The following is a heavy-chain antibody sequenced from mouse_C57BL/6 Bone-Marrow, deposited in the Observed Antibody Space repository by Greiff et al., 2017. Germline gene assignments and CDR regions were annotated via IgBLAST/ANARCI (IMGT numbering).Heavy chain of an antibody. Sequence: VQLQQSGAELVRPGASVKLSCTASGFNIKDDYMHWVKQRPEQGLEWIGWIDPENGDTEYASKFQGKATITADTSSNTAYLQLSSLTSEDTAVYYCSTVGLFDYWGQGTTLTVSS. CDR1: GFNIKDDY. CDR3: STVGLFDY. D-gene: IGHD2-14*01. CDR2: IDPENGDT. V-gene: IGHV14-4*01. J-gene: IGHJ2*01.